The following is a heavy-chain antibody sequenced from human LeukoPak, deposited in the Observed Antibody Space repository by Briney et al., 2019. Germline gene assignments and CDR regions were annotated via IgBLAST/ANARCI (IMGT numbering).Heavy chain of an antibody. D-gene: IGHD3-10*01. Sequence: ASVKVSCKASGYTFTGYYMHWVRQAPGQGLEWMGWIDAYSGNTNYVQRFQGRVTMTTDTSTSTAYMELRSLRSDDTAVYYCARDRPGDEAFDIWGQGTTVTVSS. CDR2: IDAYSGNT. CDR3: ARDRPGDEAFDI. V-gene: IGHV1-18*04. CDR1: GYTFTGYY. J-gene: IGHJ3*02.